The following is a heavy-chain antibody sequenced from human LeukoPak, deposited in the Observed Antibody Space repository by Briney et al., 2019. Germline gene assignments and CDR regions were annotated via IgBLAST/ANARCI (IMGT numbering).Heavy chain of an antibody. CDR2: ISSSSSYI. Sequence: GGSLRLSCAASGFTFSSYSMNWVRQAPGKGLEWVSSISSSSSYIYYADSVKGRFTISRDNAKNTLYLQMNSLRAEDTAVYYCARSPLRLGYYFDYWGQGNLVTVSS. J-gene: IGHJ4*02. CDR3: ARSPLRLGYYFDY. D-gene: IGHD5-12*01. CDR1: GFTFSSYS. V-gene: IGHV3-21*01.